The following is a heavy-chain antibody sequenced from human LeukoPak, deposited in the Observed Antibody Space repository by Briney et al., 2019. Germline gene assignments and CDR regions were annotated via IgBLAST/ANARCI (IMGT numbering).Heavy chain of an antibody. J-gene: IGHJ4*02. Sequence: KPSETLSLTCAVYGGSFSGYYWSWIRQPPGKGLEWIGEINHSGSTNYNPSLKSRVTISVDTSKNQFSLKLSSVTAADTAVYYCARGGSAWDCSSTSCYVFFDYWGQGTLVTVSS. CDR2: INHSGST. CDR1: GGSFSGYY. V-gene: IGHV4-34*01. CDR3: ARGGSAWDCSSTSCYVFFDY. D-gene: IGHD2-2*01.